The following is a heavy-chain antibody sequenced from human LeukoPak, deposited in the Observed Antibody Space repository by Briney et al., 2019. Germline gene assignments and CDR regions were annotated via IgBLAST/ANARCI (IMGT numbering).Heavy chain of an antibody. CDR2: ISSSSSYI. Sequence: IPGGSLRLSCAASGFTFSSYSMNWVRQAPGKGLEWVSSISSSSSYIYYADSVKGRFTISRDNAKNSLYLQMNSLRSEDTAVYYCAKGPDRSGLYSLDYWGQGTLVTVSS. CDR3: AKGPDRSGLYSLDY. CDR1: GFTFSSYS. D-gene: IGHD3-22*01. J-gene: IGHJ4*02. V-gene: IGHV3-21*01.